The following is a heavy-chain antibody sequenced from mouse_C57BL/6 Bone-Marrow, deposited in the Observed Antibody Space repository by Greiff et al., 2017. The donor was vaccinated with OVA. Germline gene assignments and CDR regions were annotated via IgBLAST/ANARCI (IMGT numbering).Heavy chain of an antibody. V-gene: IGHV1-69*01. D-gene: IGHD1-1*01. J-gene: IGHJ2*01. CDR1: GYTFTSYW. Sequence: QVQLQQSGAELVMPGASVKLSCKASGYTFTSYWMHWVKQRPGQGLEWIGEIDPSDSYTNYNQKFKGKSTLTVDKSSSTAYMQLSSLTSEDSAVYYCARLITTVVADYSGPGTTLTVSS. CDR2: IDPSDSYT. CDR3: ARLITTVVADY.